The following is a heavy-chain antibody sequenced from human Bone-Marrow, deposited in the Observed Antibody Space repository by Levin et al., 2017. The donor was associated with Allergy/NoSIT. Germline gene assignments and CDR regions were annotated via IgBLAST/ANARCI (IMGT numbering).Heavy chain of an antibody. CDR1: GFTFSHHW. Sequence: SGGSLRLSCEGSGFTFSHHWMSWVRQVPGTGLEWVANINREGTGTAYVDSVKGRFTISRDNAKHSLYLQMNSLRADDTAVYYCARDVGDYTNYAHYWGQGALVSVSS. D-gene: IGHD4-11*01. CDR3: ARDVGDYTNYAHY. CDR2: INREGTGT. J-gene: IGHJ4*02. V-gene: IGHV3-7*01.